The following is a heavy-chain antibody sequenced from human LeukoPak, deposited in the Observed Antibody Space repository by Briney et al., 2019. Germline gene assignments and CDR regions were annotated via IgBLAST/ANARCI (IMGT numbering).Heavy chain of an antibody. D-gene: IGHD3-3*01. CDR2: ISSSSTYI. Sequence: GGSLRLSCAASGFTFSTYSMNWVRQAPGKGLEWVSSISSSSTYIYYADSLKGRFTISGDNAKNSLYLQVNSLRAEDTAVYYCARHGLGFLEWTIDYWGQGTLVTVSS. CDR1: GFTFSTYS. V-gene: IGHV3-21*01. J-gene: IGHJ4*02. CDR3: ARHGLGFLEWTIDY.